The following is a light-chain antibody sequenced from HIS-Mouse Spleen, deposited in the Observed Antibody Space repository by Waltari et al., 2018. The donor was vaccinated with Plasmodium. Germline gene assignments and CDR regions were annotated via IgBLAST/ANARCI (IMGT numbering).Light chain of an antibody. CDR1: QSLLHSNGYNY. CDR3: MQALQTPIT. CDR2: LGS. J-gene: IGKJ5*01. Sequence: IVIPHSPLPLPVTPGEPASISSRSIQSLLHSNGYNYLDWYLQKPGQSPQLLIYLGSNRASGVPDRFSGSGSGTDFTLKISRVEAEDVGVYYCMQALQTPITFGQGTRLEIK. V-gene: IGKV2-28*01.